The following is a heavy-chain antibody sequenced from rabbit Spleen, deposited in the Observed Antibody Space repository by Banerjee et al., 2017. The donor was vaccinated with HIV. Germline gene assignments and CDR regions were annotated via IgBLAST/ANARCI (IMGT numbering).Heavy chain of an antibody. Sequence: QQLVESGGGLVKPGASLTLTCKASGVSFSSGYDMCWVRQAPGKGLEWIACIEGGSSSKTYYASWVNGRFTISKASSTTVTLQMTSLTAADTATYFCARDLAGVIGWNFNLWGQGTLVTVS. V-gene: IGHV1S40*01. CDR3: ARDLAGVIGWNFNL. CDR1: GVSFSSGYD. CDR2: IEGGSSSKT. J-gene: IGHJ4*01. D-gene: IGHD4-1*01.